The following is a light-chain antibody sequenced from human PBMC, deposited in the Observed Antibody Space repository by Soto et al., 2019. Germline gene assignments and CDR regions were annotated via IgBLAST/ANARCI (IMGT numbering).Light chain of an antibody. CDR3: QQYSSWLWT. Sequence: IVMTQSPATLSVSPGERANLSCRASQSVGTKLAWYQQTPGQAPRLLIYGASNRATGVPARISGSVSGTEFTLTIASLQSEDFAIYYCQQYSSWLWTFGQGTKVEIK. J-gene: IGKJ1*01. V-gene: IGKV3-15*01. CDR2: GAS. CDR1: QSVGTK.